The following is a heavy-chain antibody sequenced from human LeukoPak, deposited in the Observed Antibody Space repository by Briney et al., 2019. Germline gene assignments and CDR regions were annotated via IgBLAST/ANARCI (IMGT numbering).Heavy chain of an antibody. CDR2: IGGSGTIM. Sequence: GGSLRLSCAASGFTFRDYYMSWIRQAPGKGLECVSFIGGSGTIMFYADSVQGRFTISRDNAKHSLYLQMNSLRDDDTAVYYCARHLRLHFGDFYPPDNWGQGTLVTISS. D-gene: IGHD3-10*01. J-gene: IGHJ4*02. CDR3: ARHLRLHFGDFYPPDN. V-gene: IGHV3-11*01. CDR1: GFTFRDYY.